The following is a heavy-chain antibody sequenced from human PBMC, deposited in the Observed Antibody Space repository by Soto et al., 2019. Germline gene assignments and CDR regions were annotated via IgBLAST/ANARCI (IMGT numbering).Heavy chain of an antibody. CDR1: GFTFSSYA. V-gene: IGHV3-23*01. CDR2: ISGSGGST. CDR3: AKDLSPYYDFWSGPSNYYYYYGMDV. Sequence: GGSLRLSCAASGFTFSSYAMSWVRQAPGKGLEWVSAISGSGGSTYYADSVKGRFTNSRDNSKNTLYLQMNSLRAEDTAVYYCAKDLSPYYDFWSGPSNYYYYYGMDVWGQGTTVTAP. J-gene: IGHJ6*02. D-gene: IGHD3-3*01.